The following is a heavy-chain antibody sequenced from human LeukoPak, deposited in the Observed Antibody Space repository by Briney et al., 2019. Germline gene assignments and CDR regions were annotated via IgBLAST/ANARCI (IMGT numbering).Heavy chain of an antibody. J-gene: IGHJ4*02. V-gene: IGHV4-38-2*02. CDR2: VYHSGST. Sequence: PSETLSLICTVSGYSISSGYYWGWIRQPPGKGLEWIGNVYHSGSTYYNPSLKRRVTISVDTSNNQFSLKLSSVTAADTAVYYCARGSSAWGDRFDYWGQGTLVTVSS. CDR1: GYSISSGYY. D-gene: IGHD6-19*01. CDR3: ARGSSAWGDRFDY.